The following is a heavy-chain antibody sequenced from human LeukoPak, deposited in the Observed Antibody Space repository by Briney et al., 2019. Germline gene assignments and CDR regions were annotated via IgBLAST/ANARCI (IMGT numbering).Heavy chain of an antibody. D-gene: IGHD3-22*01. Sequence: GGSLRLSCAASGFTFSSYAMSWVRQAPGKGLEWVSAISGSGGSTYYADSVKGRFTISRDNSKNTLYLQMNSLRAEDTAVYYCAKDHHYDSSGYYYVYWGQGTLVTVSS. J-gene: IGHJ4*02. CDR3: AKDHHYDSSGYYYVY. CDR2: ISGSGGST. V-gene: IGHV3-23*01. CDR1: GFTFSSYA.